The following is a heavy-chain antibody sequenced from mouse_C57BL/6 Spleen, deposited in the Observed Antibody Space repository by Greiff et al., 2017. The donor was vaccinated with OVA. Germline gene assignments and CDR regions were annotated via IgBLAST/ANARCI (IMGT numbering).Heavy chain of an antibody. CDR3: APYSNYGAMDY. D-gene: IGHD2-5*01. J-gene: IGHJ4*01. CDR1: GYTFTSYG. V-gene: IGHV1-81*01. Sequence: VQLQQSGAELARPGASVKLSCKASGYTFTSYGISWVKQRTGQGLEWIGEIYPRSGNTYYNEKFKGKATLTADKSSSTAYMELRTLTSEDSAVYFCAPYSNYGAMDYWGKGTSVTVSS. CDR2: IYPRSGNT.